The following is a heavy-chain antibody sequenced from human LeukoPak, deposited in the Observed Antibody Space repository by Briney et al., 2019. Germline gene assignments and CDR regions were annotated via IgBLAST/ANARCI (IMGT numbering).Heavy chain of an antibody. CDR1: GGSITGYH. D-gene: IGHD3-22*01. CDR3: ASRTRNYYDSSGKSIAYWYFDL. J-gene: IGHJ2*01. Sequence: SETLSLTCSVSGGSITGYHWSWIRQPPGKGLEWIGYIYYSGSTNYNPSLKSRVTISVDTSKNQFSLKLSSVTAADTAVYYCASRTRNYYDSSGKSIAYWYFDLWGRGTLVTVSS. CDR2: IYYSGST. V-gene: IGHV4-59*01.